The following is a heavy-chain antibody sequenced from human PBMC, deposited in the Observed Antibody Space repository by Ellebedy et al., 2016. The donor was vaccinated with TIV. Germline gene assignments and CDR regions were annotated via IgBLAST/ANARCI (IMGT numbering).Heavy chain of an antibody. CDR1: GFSFGSYW. CDR3: ARDSMPAGTRWFDP. D-gene: IGHD6-13*01. Sequence: GESLKISCAASGFSFGSYWMSWVRQAPGKGLEWVANIKQDGREKYYVDSVKGRFTISRDNAKNSLYLQINSLRAEDTAVYYCARDSMPAGTRWFDPWGQGTLVTVSS. CDR2: IKQDGREK. V-gene: IGHV3-7*03. J-gene: IGHJ5*02.